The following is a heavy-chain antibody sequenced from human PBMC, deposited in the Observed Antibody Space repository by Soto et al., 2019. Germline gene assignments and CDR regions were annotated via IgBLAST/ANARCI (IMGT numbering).Heavy chain of an antibody. D-gene: IGHD6-19*01. CDR2: IYYSGST. V-gene: IGHV4-39*01. J-gene: IGHJ6*04. CDR3: ARRHFSSGYGMDA. Sequence: SDTRSLTCTGSGGSISSSSYYWGWIRQPPGKGLEWIGSIYYSGSTYYNPSLKSRVTISVDTSKNQFSLKLSSVTAADTAGYYCARRHFSSGYGMDAWGKGTTVT. CDR1: GGSISSSSYY.